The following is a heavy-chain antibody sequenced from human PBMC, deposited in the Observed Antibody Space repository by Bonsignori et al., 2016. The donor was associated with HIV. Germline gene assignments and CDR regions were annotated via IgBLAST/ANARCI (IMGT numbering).Heavy chain of an antibody. CDR1: GFTFSSYS. J-gene: IGHJ6*03. CDR3: ARDQSGYSYGLNYYYYYMDV. D-gene: IGHD5-18*01. Sequence: GESLKISCAASGFTFSSYSTNWVRQAPGKGLEWVSSISSSSSYIYYADSVKGRFTISRDNAKNSLYLQMNSLRAEDTAVYYCARDQSGYSYGLNYYYYYMDVWGQRDHGHRLL. V-gene: IGHV3-21*01. CDR2: ISSSSSYI.